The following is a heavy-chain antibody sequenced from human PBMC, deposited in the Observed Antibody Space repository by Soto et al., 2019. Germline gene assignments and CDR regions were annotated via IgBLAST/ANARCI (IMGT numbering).Heavy chain of an antibody. CDR3: ATHQRMTQIKYYYYYGMDV. V-gene: IGHV3-23*01. Sequence: GGSLRLSCAASGFTFSSYAMSWVRQAPGKGLEWVSAISGSGGSTYYADSVKGRFTISRDNSKNTLYLQMNSLRAEDTAVYYCATHQRMTQIKYYYYYGMDVWGQGTTVTVSS. D-gene: IGHD2-2*01. CDR1: GFTFSSYA. J-gene: IGHJ6*02. CDR2: ISGSGGST.